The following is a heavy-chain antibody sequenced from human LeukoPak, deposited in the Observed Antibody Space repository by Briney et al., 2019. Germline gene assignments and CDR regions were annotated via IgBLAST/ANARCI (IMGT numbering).Heavy chain of an antibody. J-gene: IGHJ4*02. CDR1: GFTFSSYG. Sequence: GGSLRPSCAASGFTFSSYGMHWVRQAPGKGLEWVAVIWYDGSNKYYADSVKGRFTISRDNSKNTLYLQMNSLRAEDTAVYYCAKDQSGSYSDYFDYWGQGTLVTVSS. CDR3: AKDQSGSYSDYFDY. CDR2: IWYDGSNK. D-gene: IGHD1-26*01. V-gene: IGHV3-33*06.